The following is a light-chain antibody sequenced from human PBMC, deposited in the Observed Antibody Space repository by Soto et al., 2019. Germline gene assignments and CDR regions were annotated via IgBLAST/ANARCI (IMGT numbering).Light chain of an antibody. CDR2: GAS. CDR1: QSVNGN. J-gene: IGKJ2*01. Sequence: EIVMTQSPATLSVSPGERASLSCRASQSVNGNLAWYQQKPGQAPRLLIYGASTRATGIPDRFSGSGSGTEFTLTISSLQSEDFAVYYCQQYNNWPPRTFGQGTKLEIK. CDR3: QQYNNWPPRT. V-gene: IGKV3-15*01.